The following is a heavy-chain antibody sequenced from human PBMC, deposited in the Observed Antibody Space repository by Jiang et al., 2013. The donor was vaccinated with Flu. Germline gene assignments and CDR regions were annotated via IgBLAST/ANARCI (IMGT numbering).Heavy chain of an antibody. J-gene: IGHJ3*02. CDR3: ARDRGDNSAYFYAFDI. V-gene: IGHV1-3*01. CDR1: GYTFSNYA. D-gene: IGHD3-22*01. Sequence: SGAEVKKPGASVRVSCKASGYTFSNYAMHWVRQAPGQSLEWMGWINAGNDNTRYSQKLQGRVTITRDTSASTAYMELSSLTSEDTAVYYCARDRGDNSAYFYAFDIWGQGTMVTVSS. CDR2: INAGNDNT.